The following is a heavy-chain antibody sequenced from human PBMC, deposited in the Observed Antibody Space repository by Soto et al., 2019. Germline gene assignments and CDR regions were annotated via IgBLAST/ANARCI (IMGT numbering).Heavy chain of an antibody. Sequence: EVQLVESGGGLVQPGGSLRLSCSASGFIFSSYWMSWLRQAPGKGLEWVASMNEYGSERYYVDSVKGRFTISRDNXXXXXXXXXXXXXXXXXXXXXXXXXXXXXKEDYWGQGTLVTVSS. V-gene: IGHV3-7*02. CDR3: XXXXXXXKEDY. CDR1: GFIFSSYW. J-gene: IGHJ4*02. CDR2: MNEYGSER.